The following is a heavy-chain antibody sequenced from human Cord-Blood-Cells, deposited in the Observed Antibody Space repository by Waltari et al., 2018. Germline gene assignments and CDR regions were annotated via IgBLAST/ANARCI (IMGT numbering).Heavy chain of an antibody. CDR3: AKTPYYSNYVWYFDL. V-gene: IGHV3-23*01. Sequence: EVQLLESGGGLVQPGGSLRLSCAASGFTFSSYAMSWVRQPPGKGLEWVSAISGSGGSTYYADSVKGRFTISRDNSKNTLYLQMNSLRAEDTAVYYCAKTPYYSNYVWYFDLWGRGTLVTVSS. D-gene: IGHD4-4*01. J-gene: IGHJ2*01. CDR1: GFTFSSYA. CDR2: ISGSGGST.